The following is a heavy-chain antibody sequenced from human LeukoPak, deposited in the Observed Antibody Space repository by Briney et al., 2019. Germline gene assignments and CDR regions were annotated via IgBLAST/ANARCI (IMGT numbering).Heavy chain of an antibody. Sequence: GGSLRLSCAASGFTSSSYAMHWVRQAPGKGLEWVAVISYDGSNKYYADSVKGRFTISRDNSKNTLYLQMNSLRAEDTAVYYCGSGSYYAGPPGGYFDYWGQGTLVTVSS. D-gene: IGHD1-26*01. CDR2: ISYDGSNK. J-gene: IGHJ4*02. CDR3: GSGSYYAGPPGGYFDY. V-gene: IGHV3-30*04. CDR1: GFTSSSYA.